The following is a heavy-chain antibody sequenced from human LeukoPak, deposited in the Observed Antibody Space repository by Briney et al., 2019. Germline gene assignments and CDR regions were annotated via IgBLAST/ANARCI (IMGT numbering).Heavy chain of an antibody. Sequence: ASVKVSCTASGYTFTSYGISWVRQAPGQGLEWMGWISAYNGNTNYAQKLQGRVTMTTDTSTSTAYMELRSLRSDDTAVYYCARVPFIAAAGTGDYWGQGTLVTVSS. V-gene: IGHV1-18*01. CDR3: ARVPFIAAAGTGDY. J-gene: IGHJ4*02. D-gene: IGHD6-13*01. CDR1: GYTFTSYG. CDR2: ISAYNGNT.